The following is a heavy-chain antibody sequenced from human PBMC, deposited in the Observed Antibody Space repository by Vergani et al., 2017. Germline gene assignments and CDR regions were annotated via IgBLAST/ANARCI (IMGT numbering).Heavy chain of an antibody. Sequence: QVQLVQSGAEVKKPGASVKVSCKASGYTFTGYYMHWVRQAPGQGLEWMGWINPNSGGTHYAQKFQGWVTMTRDTSISTAYMELSRLRSDDTAVYYCARMRGSYGDYDAFDIWGQGTMVTVSS. V-gene: IGHV1-2*04. CDR2: INPNSGGT. J-gene: IGHJ3*02. CDR3: ARMRGSYGDYDAFDI. D-gene: IGHD4-17*01. CDR1: GYTFTGYY.